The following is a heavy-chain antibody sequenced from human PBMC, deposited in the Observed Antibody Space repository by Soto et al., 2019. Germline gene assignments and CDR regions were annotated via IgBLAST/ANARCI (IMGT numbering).Heavy chain of an antibody. J-gene: IGHJ5*02. D-gene: IGHD1-26*01. CDR1: GFTFSSYG. CDR3: ARDTWDSGSRTA. V-gene: IGHV3-7*01. Sequence: EVQLVESGGGLVQPGGSLRLSCAASGFTFSSYGMSWVRQAPGKGLEWVANIKQDGSEKYYVDSVKGRFTISRDTAKNSLYLQMNSLRAEDTAVYYCARDTWDSGSRTAWGQGTLVTVSS. CDR2: IKQDGSEK.